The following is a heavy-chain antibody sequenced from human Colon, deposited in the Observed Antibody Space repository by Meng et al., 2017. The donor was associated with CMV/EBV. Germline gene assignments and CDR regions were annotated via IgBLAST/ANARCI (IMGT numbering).Heavy chain of an antibody. CDR1: GFTFSSYA. V-gene: IGHV3-30-3*01. CDR2: ISYDGSNK. CDR3: ARDQGYCTNGVCYTDPVYYYYGMDV. D-gene: IGHD2-8*01. Sequence: GESLKISCAASGFTFSSYAMHWVRQAPGKGLEWVAVISYDGSNKYYADSVKGRFTISRDNSKNTLYLQMNSLRAEDTAVYYCARDQGYCTNGVCYTDPVYYYYGMDVWGQGTTVTVSS. J-gene: IGHJ6*02.